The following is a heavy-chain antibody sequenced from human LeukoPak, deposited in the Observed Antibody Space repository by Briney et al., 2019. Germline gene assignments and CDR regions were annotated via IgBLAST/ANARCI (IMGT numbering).Heavy chain of an antibody. J-gene: IGHJ5*02. D-gene: IGHD5-18*01. CDR1: GFTFSSYG. CDR2: ISNDGSKK. Sequence: GGSLRLSCAASGFTFSSYGMHWVRQAPGKGLDWVAVISNDGSKKYYADSVKGRFTISRDNSKNTLSLQVSSLRTEDTAVYYCAKDRYSYAFEFSDSWGQGTLVTVSS. CDR3: AKDRYSYAFEFSDS. V-gene: IGHV3-30*18.